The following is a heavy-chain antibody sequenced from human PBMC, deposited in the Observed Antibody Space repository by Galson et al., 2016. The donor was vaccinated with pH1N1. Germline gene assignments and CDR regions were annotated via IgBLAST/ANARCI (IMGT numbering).Heavy chain of an antibody. CDR2: ITFTGGST. D-gene: IGHD1-14*01. V-gene: IGHV3-23*01. J-gene: IGHJ4*02. CDR1: GFTFRNYG. CDR3: AKARATGIVNTGDFDY. Sequence: SLRLSCAASGFTFRNYGMSWVRQAPGKGLEWDSAITFTGGSTYYADDVKGRFTISRDTSKNTLYLQMNSLRVEDTAVYYCAKARATGIVNTGDFDYWGQGTLVTVSS.